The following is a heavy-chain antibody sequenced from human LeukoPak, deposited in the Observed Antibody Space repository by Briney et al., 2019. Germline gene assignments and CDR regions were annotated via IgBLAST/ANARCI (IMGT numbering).Heavy chain of an antibody. V-gene: IGHV3-21*01. CDR3: ARDKGTGNYYNGGTGY. CDR2: ISSSSSYI. CDR1: GFTFSSYS. D-gene: IGHD3-10*01. Sequence: GGSLRLSCAASGFTFSSYSMNWVRQAPGKGLEWVSSISSSSSYIYYADSVKGRFTISRDNSKNTLFLQMNSLRAEDTAVYYCARDKGTGNYYNGGTGYWGQGTLVTVSS. J-gene: IGHJ4*02.